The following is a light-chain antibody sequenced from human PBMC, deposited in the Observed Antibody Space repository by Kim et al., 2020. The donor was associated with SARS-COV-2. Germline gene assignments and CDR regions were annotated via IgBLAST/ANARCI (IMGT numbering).Light chain of an antibody. CDR2: GAS. J-gene: IGKJ1*01. Sequence: EIVLTQSPDTLSLSPGERATLSCRAGQSVSSSYLAWYQQKPGQAPRLLIYGASNGATGIPDRFSGSGSGTDFTLTINRLEPEDFAVYYCQQFGSSAGISAWTFGQGTKVDIK. CDR1: QSVSSSY. CDR3: QQFGSSAGISAWT. V-gene: IGKV3-20*01.